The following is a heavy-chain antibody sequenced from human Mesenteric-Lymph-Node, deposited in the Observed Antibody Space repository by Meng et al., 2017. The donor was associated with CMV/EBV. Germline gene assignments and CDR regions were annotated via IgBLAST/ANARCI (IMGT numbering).Heavy chain of an antibody. Sequence: GESLKISCTASGFTFSRSAMHWVRQTPGKGLDWVALIRYDGSQQYYGDSVKGRFTISRDNSKNTLYLQMNSLRAEDTAVYYCARVPAYYYYGMDVWGQGTTVTVSS. J-gene: IGHJ6*02. V-gene: IGHV3-30*02. CDR3: ARVPAYYYYGMDV. D-gene: IGHD6-25*01. CDR2: IRYDGSQQ. CDR1: GFTFSRSA.